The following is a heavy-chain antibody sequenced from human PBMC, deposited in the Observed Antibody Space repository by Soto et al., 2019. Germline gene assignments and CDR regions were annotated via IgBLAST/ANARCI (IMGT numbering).Heavy chain of an antibody. D-gene: IGHD3-22*01. V-gene: IGHV4-34*12. Sequence: PSETLSLACAVYDGSFRGYHGRWIRQTPGKGLEWIGEIFHGGSTDYSPSLKSRVTISVDTSKNQFSLELRSVTAADTAVYYCARPHYDSNTFYSFFDYWGQGTLVTVSS. CDR1: DGSFRGYH. CDR2: IFHGGST. J-gene: IGHJ4*02. CDR3: ARPHYDSNTFYSFFDY.